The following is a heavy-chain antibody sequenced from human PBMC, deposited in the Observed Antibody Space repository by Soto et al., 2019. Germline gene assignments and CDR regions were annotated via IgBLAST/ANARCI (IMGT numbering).Heavy chain of an antibody. CDR3: ARDRGGYYTTYYYYYGMDV. Sequence: SETLSLTCTVSGGSISSGDYCWSWIRQPPGKGLEWIGYIYYSGSTYYNPSLKSRVTISVDTSKNQFSLKLSSVTAADTAVYYCARDRGGYYTTYYYYYGMDVWGQGTTVTVSS. CDR2: IYYSGST. D-gene: IGHD3-3*01. V-gene: IGHV4-30-4*01. J-gene: IGHJ6*02. CDR1: GGSISSGDYC.